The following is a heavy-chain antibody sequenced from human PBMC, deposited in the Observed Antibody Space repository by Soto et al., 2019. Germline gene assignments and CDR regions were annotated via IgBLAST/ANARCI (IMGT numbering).Heavy chain of an antibody. J-gene: IGHJ4*02. V-gene: IGHV1-3*01. CDR3: GITVTGTTYGPLDY. Sequence: QVQLVQSGAEVKKPGASVKVSCKASGYTFTSYAMHWVRQAPGQRLEWMGWINAGNGNTKYSQKLQGRVTITRDTSASTAYMELSSLRSEDTAVYYCGITVTGTTYGPLDYWGQGTLVTVSS. CDR2: INAGNGNT. CDR1: GYTFTSYA. D-gene: IGHD1-7*01.